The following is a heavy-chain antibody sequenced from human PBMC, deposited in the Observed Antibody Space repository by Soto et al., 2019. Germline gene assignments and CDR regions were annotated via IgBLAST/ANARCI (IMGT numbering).Heavy chain of an antibody. CDR1: GFTFTSYS. CDR2: ISASNGNT. D-gene: IGHD5-12*01. CDR3: AVYRGYEFDY. Sequence: QVQLVQSGAEVKKPGASVKVSCKTSGFTFTSYSITWVRQAPGQGLEWMGWISASNGNTKYAQNLQGRVTMTTDTSTSTAYMELRSLRSDDTAVYYCAVYRGYEFDYWGQGTLVTVST. J-gene: IGHJ4*02. V-gene: IGHV1-18*01.